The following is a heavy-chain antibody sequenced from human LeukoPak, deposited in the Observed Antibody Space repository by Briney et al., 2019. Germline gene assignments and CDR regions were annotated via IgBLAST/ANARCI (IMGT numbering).Heavy chain of an antibody. CDR3: ARDRSGGTYYYDSSGYSF. J-gene: IGHJ4*02. CDR2: FSGSGNTI. V-gene: IGHV3-11*01. D-gene: IGHD3-22*01. Sequence: GGSLRLSCAASGFTFSDYYMSWIRQAPGKGLEWFSSFSGSGNTIYYADSAMGRFTISRDNAKNSQYLLMNSLTAEDTAVYYCARDRSGGTYYYDSSGYSFWGQGTLVTVSS. CDR1: GFTFSDYY.